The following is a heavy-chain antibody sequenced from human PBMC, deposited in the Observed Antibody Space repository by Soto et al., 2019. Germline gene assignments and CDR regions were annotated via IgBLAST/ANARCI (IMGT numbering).Heavy chain of an antibody. CDR3: ARDYRIAVAGTRTPSTVDY. V-gene: IGHV1-69*04. CDR1: GGTFSSYT. CDR2: IIPILGIA. Sequence: GASVKVSCKASGGTFSSYTISWVRQAPGQGLEWMGRIIPILGIANYAQKFQGRVTITADKSTSTAYMELSSLRSDDTAVYYCARDYRIAVAGTRTPSTVDYWGQGTLVTVSS. J-gene: IGHJ4*02. D-gene: IGHD6-19*01.